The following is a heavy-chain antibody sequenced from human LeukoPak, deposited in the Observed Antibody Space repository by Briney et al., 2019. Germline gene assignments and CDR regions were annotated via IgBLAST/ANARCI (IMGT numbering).Heavy chain of an antibody. CDR3: ARVWFGYFFQ. J-gene: IGHJ4*02. D-gene: IGHD3-10*01. Sequence: GGSLRLSCVASGIDISYHYMGWVRQAPGKGLEWVSVIHTGGTTHYADSVKGRFTISKDTSNNTVYLQMNSVTVEDTALYYCARVWFGYFFQWGQGALVTLSS. CDR1: GIDISYHY. V-gene: IGHV3-53*01. CDR2: IHTGGTT.